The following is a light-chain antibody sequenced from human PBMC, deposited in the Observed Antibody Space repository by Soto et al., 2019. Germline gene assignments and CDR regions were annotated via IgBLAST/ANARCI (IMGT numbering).Light chain of an antibody. V-gene: IGKV1-27*01. Sequence: DLQMTQSPSSLSASVGDRVTITCRAGQDIGTSLAGFQQRPGKVPEILIYAPSTLHSGAPSRFSGSGSGTDFTLTIRSLQTADVATYYCHRYGNAPWTFGQGTKVEIK. CDR3: HRYGNAPWT. CDR1: QDIGTS. CDR2: APS. J-gene: IGKJ1*01.